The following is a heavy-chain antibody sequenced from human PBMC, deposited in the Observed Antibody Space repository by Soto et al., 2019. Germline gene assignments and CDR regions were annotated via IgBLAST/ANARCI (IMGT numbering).Heavy chain of an antibody. CDR3: ARKIY. CDR2: ISYDGSNK. CDR1: GFTFSSYA. J-gene: IGHJ4*02. V-gene: IGHV3-30-3*01. Sequence: QVQLVESGGGVVQPGRSLRLSCAASGFTFSSYAMHWVRQAPGKGLEWVAVISYDGSNKYYADSVKGRFTISRDNSKNTLYLQMNSLRAEDTAVYYCARKIYWGQGTLVTVSS.